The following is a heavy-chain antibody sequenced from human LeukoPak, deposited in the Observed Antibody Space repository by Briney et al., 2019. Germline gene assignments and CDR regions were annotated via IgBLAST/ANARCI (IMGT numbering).Heavy chain of an antibody. CDR3: ARDQVRRGGDYYGMDV. V-gene: IGHV3-33*01. D-gene: IGHD2-21*01. CDR2: IWYDGSNK. CDR1: GFTFSSYG. J-gene: IGHJ6*02. Sequence: GRSLRLSCAASGFTFSSYGMHWVSQAPGNGLGWVAVIWYDGSNKYYADSVKGRFTISRDNSKNTLYLQMNSLRAEDTAVYYCARDQVRRGGDYYGMDVWGQGTTVTVSS.